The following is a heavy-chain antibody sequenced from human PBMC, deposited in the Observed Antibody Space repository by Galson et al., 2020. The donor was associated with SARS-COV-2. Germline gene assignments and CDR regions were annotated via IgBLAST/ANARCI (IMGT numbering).Heavy chain of an antibody. J-gene: IGHJ2*01. CDR2: IYPGDSDT. D-gene: IGHD1-26*01. Sequence: GESLKISCKGSGYSFASYWIVWVRQIPGKGLEWMGIIYPGDSDTKYSPSFQGQVTISADTSISTAYLQWSSLKASDTAMYYCAGRAGTYSGGYFYLGGRGTLVTVSS. CDR1: GYSFASYW. V-gene: IGHV5-51*01. CDR3: AGRAGTYSGGYFYL.